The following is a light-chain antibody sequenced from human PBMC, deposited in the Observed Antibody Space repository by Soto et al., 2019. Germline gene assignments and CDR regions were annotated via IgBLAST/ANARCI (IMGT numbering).Light chain of an antibody. J-gene: IGKJ2*01. V-gene: IGKV3-15*01. Sequence: EIVMTQSPATLSVSPGERATLSCRASQSVSSNLAWYQQKPGQAPRLLIYGASTRATVIPARSSGSGSGTEFTLTISSLQSEDFAVYYCQQYNNWPYTFGQGTKLEIK. CDR3: QQYNNWPYT. CDR1: QSVSSN. CDR2: GAS.